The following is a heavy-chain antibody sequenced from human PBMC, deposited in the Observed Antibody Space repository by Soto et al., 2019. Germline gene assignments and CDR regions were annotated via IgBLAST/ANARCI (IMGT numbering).Heavy chain of an antibody. J-gene: IGHJ5*01. CDR3: AKEHGGGISTITSFFDS. CDR1: GITFSNHA. Sequence: GGSLRLSCAASGITFSNHALSWVRQAPGKGLEWVSGISGSGTTTYYADSVKGRFTISRDNSKNTLSLQMNSLRVDDTAVYYCAKEHGGGISTITSFFDSWGQGTPVTVSS. D-gene: IGHD5-12*01. CDR2: ISGSGTTT. V-gene: IGHV3-23*01.